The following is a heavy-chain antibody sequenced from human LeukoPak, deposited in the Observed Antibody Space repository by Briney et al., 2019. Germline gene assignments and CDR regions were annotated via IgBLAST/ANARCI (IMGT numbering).Heavy chain of an antibody. D-gene: IGHD3-16*01. J-gene: IGHJ5*01. CDR1: GASINSYY. CDR2: IYYSATT. V-gene: IGHV4-59*01. Sequence: SETLSLTCTVSGASINSYYWSWIRQPPGKGLEWIGYIYYSATTHYTPSLQSRVTISVDTSKNQLSLQMTSVTAADTAVYYCARGAHGYVGWFDSWGQGTLVTVSS. CDR3: ARGAHGYVGWFDS.